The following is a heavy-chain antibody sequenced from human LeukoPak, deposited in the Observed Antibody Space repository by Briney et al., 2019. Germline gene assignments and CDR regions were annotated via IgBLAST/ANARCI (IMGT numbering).Heavy chain of an antibody. J-gene: IGHJ4*02. V-gene: IGHV5-51*01. CDR3: ARRDLYCGGDCYPAVSDY. Sequence: GESLKISCKASGYSFTSYWIAWVRQMPGKGLEWMGIIYPGDSDTRYSPSFQGQVTISADKSISTAYLQWSSLKASDTAMYYCARRDLYCGGDCYPAVSDYWGQGTLVTVSS. CDR1: GYSFTSYW. CDR2: IYPGDSDT. D-gene: IGHD2-21*02.